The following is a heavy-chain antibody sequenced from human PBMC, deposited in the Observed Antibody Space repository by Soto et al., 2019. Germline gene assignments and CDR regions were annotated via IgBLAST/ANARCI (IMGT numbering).Heavy chain of an antibody. D-gene: IGHD1-1*01. CDR2: ISKDGSET. CDR3: AKDIIELSTIVDY. Sequence: QVLLVESGGSVVQPGRSLRVSCVASGFRFSSHGMDWVRQAPGKGLEWVASISKDGSETYYGDSVKGRFTISRDNSKNTLYLQMTSLRGGDTAMYYCAKDIIELSTIVDYWGQGTLLTVSS. CDR1: GFRFSSHG. V-gene: IGHV3-30*18. J-gene: IGHJ4*02.